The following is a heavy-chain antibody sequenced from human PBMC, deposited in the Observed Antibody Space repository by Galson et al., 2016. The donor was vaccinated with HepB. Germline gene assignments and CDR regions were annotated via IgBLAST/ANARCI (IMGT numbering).Heavy chain of an antibody. CDR3: TGDLGIAAAGWGYGMYV. CDR1: GFTFSDCY. V-gene: IGHV3-11*01. D-gene: IGHD6-13*01. CDR2: ISSSGSTI. Sequence: SLRLSCAASGFTFSDCYMSWVRQAPGKGLEWVAYISSSGSTISYVDSVKGRFTISRDNAKTSLYLQMNSLRAEDTAVYYFTGDLGIAAAGWGYGMYVWGQGTTVTASS. J-gene: IGHJ6*02.